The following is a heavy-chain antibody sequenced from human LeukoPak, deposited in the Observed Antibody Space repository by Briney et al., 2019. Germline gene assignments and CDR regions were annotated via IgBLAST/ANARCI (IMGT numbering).Heavy chain of an antibody. J-gene: IGHJ6*02. CDR1: GGTFSSYA. CDR2: IIPIFGTA. Sequence: SVKVSCKASGGTFSSYAISWVRQAPGQGLEWMGGIIPIFGTANYAQKFQGRVTITADESTSTAYMELSSLRSEDTAVYYCARVHFWSGYSCGMDVWGQGTTVTVSS. V-gene: IGHV1-69*13. D-gene: IGHD3-3*02. CDR3: ARVHFWSGYSCGMDV.